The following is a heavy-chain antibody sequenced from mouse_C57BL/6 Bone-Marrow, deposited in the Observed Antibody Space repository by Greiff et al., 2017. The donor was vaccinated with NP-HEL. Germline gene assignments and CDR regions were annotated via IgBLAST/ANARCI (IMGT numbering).Heavy chain of an antibody. J-gene: IGHJ2*01. V-gene: IGHV1-50*01. CDR1: GYTFTSYW. D-gene: IGHD1-1*01. Sequence: VQLQQPGAELVKPGASVKLSCKASGYTFTSYWMQWVKQRPGQGLEWIGEIDPSDSYTNYNQKFKGKATLTVDTSSSTAYMQLSSLTSEDSAVYFCARGEHYCGSSYLDCWGRDTALTVSS. CDR2: IDPSDSYT. CDR3: ARGEHYCGSSYLDC.